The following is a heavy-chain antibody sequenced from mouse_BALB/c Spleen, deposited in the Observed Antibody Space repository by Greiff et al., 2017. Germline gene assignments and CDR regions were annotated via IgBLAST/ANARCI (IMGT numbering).Heavy chain of an antibody. V-gene: IGHV4-1*02. Sequence: EVMLVESGGGLVQPGGSLKLSCAASGFDFSRYWMSWVRQAPGKGLEWIGEINPDSSTINYTPSLKDKFIISRDNAKNTLYLQMSKVRSEDTALYYCARHVGYYAMDYWGQGTSVTVSS. CDR3: ARHVGYYAMDY. CDR2: INPDSSTI. D-gene: IGHD3-3*01. CDR1: GFDFSRYW. J-gene: IGHJ4*01.